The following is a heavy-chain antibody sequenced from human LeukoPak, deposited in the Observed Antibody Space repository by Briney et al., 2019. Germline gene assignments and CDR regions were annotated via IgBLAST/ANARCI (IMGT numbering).Heavy chain of an antibody. CDR3: AKGSF. Sequence: PGGSLRLSCAASGFTFSSYAMSWVRQAPGKGLEWVSAIRDSGSSTHYADSVKGRFTTSRDNSKNTLFLQMNNLRAEDTAAYYCAKGSFWGQGTLVTVSS. CDR2: IRDSGSST. CDR1: GFTFSSYA. D-gene: IGHD3-10*01. J-gene: IGHJ4*02. V-gene: IGHV3-23*01.